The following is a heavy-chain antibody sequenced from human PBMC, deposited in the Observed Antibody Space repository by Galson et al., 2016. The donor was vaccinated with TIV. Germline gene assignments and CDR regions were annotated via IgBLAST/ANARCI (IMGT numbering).Heavy chain of an antibody. V-gene: IGHV3-11*01. CDR3: ARYSGQYYAMDV. D-gene: IGHD1-26*01. CDR1: GFTLSDYY. Sequence: SLRLSCAASGFTLSDYYMTWIRQAPGQGLEWLSYISYSGSPKYDAESMKGRLTISRDIAKNSIYLDMSGLRAEDTAVYYCARYSGQYYAMDVWGQGTTVTVTS. J-gene: IGHJ6*02. CDR2: ISYSGSPK.